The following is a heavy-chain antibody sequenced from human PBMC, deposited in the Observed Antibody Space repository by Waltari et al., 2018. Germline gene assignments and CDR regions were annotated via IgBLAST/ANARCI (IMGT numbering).Heavy chain of an antibody. J-gene: IGHJ4*02. V-gene: IGHV1-69*05. Sequence: QVQLVQSGAEVKKPGSSVKVSCKTSGGTFSSYAISWVRQAPGQGLEWMGGIIPIFGTANYAQKFQGRVTITTDESTSTAYMELSSLRSEDTAVYYCARGFPKHSHPSSYDYWGQGTLVIVSS. CDR3: ARGFPKHSHPSSYDY. CDR2: IIPIFGTA. CDR1: GGTFSSYA. D-gene: IGHD2-15*01.